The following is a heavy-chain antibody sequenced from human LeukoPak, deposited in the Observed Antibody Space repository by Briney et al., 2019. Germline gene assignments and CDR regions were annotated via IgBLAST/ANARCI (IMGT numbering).Heavy chain of an antibody. Sequence: SETLSLTCTVSGGSISSYYWSWIRQPPGKGLEWIGYIYYSGSTNYNPSLKSRATISVDTSKNQFSLKLSSVTAADTAVYYCARDTYDFWSGYYKDAARDYFDYWGQGTLVTVSS. V-gene: IGHV4-59*12. D-gene: IGHD3-3*01. J-gene: IGHJ4*02. CDR1: GGSISSYY. CDR3: ARDTYDFWSGYYKDAARDYFDY. CDR2: IYYSGST.